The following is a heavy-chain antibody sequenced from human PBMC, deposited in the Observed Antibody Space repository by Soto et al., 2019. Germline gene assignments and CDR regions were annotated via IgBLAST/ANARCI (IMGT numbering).Heavy chain of an antibody. CDR2: VHSSGGT. J-gene: IGHJ4*02. CDR3: ASVVVGATRQTGSDH. Sequence: ASETLSLTCTVSHGSITSGDYFWAWIRQPPGKGLEFIGSVHSSGGTYYSPSLKSRASISIDKSKNQFSLKLTSVNAGDTAVYFCASVVVGATRQTGSDHWGQGTLVTVSS. D-gene: IGHD2-15*01. V-gene: IGHV4-39*01. CDR1: HGSITSGDYF.